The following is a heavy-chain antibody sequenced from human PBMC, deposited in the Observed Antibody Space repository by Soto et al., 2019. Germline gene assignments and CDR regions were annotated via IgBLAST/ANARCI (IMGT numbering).Heavy chain of an antibody. Sequence: GESLKISCKGSGFIFTSYWISWVRQMPGKGLEWMGRIDPKDSYTNYSPSFQGHVTISPDKSVSTAYLKWSSLKASDTAIYYCARLGSPALDPRGPASSPWGQGTLVTVSS. CDR3: ARLGSPALDPRGPASSP. V-gene: IGHV5-10-1*01. CDR1: GFIFTSYW. CDR2: IDPKDSYT. D-gene: IGHD3-10*01. J-gene: IGHJ5*02.